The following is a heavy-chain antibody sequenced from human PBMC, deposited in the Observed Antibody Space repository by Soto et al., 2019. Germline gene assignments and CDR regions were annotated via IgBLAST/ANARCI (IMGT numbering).Heavy chain of an antibody. Sequence: GGSLRLSCAASGFTFSSYAMSWVRQAPGKGLELVSAISGRGGSTYSADSVKGRFTISRDNPTNTLYLQMNSLRAEDTAVYYCAKSIAAFYYYYYGMDVWGQGTTVTVSS. D-gene: IGHD6-6*01. CDR3: AKSIAAFYYYYYGMDV. CDR2: ISGRGGST. J-gene: IGHJ6*02. CDR1: GFTFSSYA. V-gene: IGHV3-23*01.